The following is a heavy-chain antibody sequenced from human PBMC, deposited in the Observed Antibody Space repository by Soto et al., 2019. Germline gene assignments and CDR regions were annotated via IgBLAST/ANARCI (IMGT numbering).Heavy chain of an antibody. J-gene: IGHJ5*02. CDR3: ARDFERSAIGP. CDR1: GDSVTSNVW. D-gene: IGHD3-9*01. Sequence: SETLSLTCAVSGDSVTSNVWWSWVRQPPGKGLEWIGEAYHNGLTDYNPSLKSRVTMSVDTSENKFSLTLKSVTAADTAVYFCARDFERSAIGPWGQGTSVTVSS. V-gene: IGHV4-4*02. CDR2: AYHNGLT.